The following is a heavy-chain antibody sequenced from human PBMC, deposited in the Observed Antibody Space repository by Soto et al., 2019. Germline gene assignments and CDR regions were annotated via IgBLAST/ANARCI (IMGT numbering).Heavy chain of an antibody. D-gene: IGHD3-16*01. V-gene: IGHV4-34*01. Sequence: QVQLQQWGAGLLKPSETLSLTCAVYGGSFSGNYWSWIRQPPGKGLEWIGEVNHSGRINYNPSLKSRVTRSVDPSKIQFSLNLNCVNAADTAVYYCARVYSVCGWGYWGQGTLVTVSS. CDR3: ARVYSVCGWGY. CDR2: VNHSGRI. J-gene: IGHJ4*02. CDR1: GGSFSGNY.